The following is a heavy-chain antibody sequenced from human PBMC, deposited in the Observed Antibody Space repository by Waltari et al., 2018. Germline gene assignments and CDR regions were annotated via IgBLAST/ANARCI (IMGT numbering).Heavy chain of an antibody. CDR2: ITGSSDST. CDR1: GFTFIGHS. V-gene: IGHV3-48*04. J-gene: IGHJ3*02. Sequence: EVQLVESGGTLVQPGGSLKLSCVASGFTFIGHSMNWFRPDPGKGLEWISYITGSSDSTNYADSVQGRFIVSRDNAQNALYLQMTGLRAEDTAIYYCAADGVGVLPGDAFDIWGQGTMVTVSS. D-gene: IGHD1-26*01. CDR3: AADGVGVLPGDAFDI.